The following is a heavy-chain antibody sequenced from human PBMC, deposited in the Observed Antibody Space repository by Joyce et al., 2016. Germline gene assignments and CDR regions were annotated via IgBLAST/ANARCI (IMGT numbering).Heavy chain of an antibody. Sequence: QVQLVESGGRVVQPGRSQKLSCGASGFSFSDYGMHWVHQAPGKGLDLMTMSAHDGNKKYYAGSVRGRFTISRDNSKKTLYLQMNSLTAQDTAVYYCARGGSKIRSLEWSLADAAFDSWGQGTLVTVSS. CDR3: ARGGSKIRSLEWSLADAAFDS. V-gene: IGHV3-30*03. CDR2: SAHDGNKK. J-gene: IGHJ4*02. D-gene: IGHD3-3*01. CDR1: GFSFSDYG.